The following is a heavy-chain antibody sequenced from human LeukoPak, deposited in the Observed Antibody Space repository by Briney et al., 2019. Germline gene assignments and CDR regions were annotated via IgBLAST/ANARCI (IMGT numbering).Heavy chain of an antibody. Sequence: SETLSLTCAVYGGSFSGYYWSWIRQPPGKGLEWIGSIYYSGSTYYNPSLKSRVTISVDTSKNQFSLKLSSVTAADTAVYYCARVWFGEGYFDYWGQGTLVTVSS. CDR2: IYYSGST. CDR3: ARVWFGEGYFDY. V-gene: IGHV4-34*01. J-gene: IGHJ4*02. CDR1: GGSFSGYY. D-gene: IGHD3-10*01.